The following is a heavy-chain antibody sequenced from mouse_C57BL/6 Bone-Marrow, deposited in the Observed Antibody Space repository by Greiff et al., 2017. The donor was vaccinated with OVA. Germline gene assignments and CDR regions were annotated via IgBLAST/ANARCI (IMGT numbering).Heavy chain of an antibody. Sequence: EVQRVESGGGLVKPGGSLKLSCAASGFTFSSYAMSWVRQTPEKRLEWVATISDGGSYTYYPDNVKGRFTISRDNAKNNLYLQMSHLKSEDTAMYYCARDPIYYDYPYAMDYWGQGTSVTVSS. CDR2: ISDGGSYT. J-gene: IGHJ4*01. D-gene: IGHD2-4*01. CDR3: ARDPIYYDYPYAMDY. CDR1: GFTFSSYA. V-gene: IGHV5-4*01.